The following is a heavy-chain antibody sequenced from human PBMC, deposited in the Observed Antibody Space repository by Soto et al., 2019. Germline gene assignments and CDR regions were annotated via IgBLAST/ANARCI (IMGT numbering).Heavy chain of an antibody. CDR3: AKEKARRFDY. Sequence: QVQLVESGGGVVQPGRSLRLSCAASGFTFSSYSMHWVRQAPGKGLEWVAVISYDGSNKYYADSVKGRFTISRDNSKNTLYLQMNSLRAEDTAVYYCAKEKARRFDYWGQGTLVTVSS. J-gene: IGHJ4*02. V-gene: IGHV3-30*18. CDR1: GFTFSSYS. CDR2: ISYDGSNK.